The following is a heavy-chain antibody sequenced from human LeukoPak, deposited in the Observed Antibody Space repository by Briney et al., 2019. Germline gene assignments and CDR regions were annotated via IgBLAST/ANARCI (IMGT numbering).Heavy chain of an antibody. CDR2: IYYSGST. CDR1: GGSISSSSYY. D-gene: IGHD3-10*01. J-gene: IGHJ3*01. CDR3: AKPSNYYGSATDAFDF. V-gene: IGHV4-39*07. Sequence: PSETLSLTCTVSGGSISSSSYYWGWLRQPPGKGLEWIGSIYYSGSTYYNPSLKSRVTISVDTSKNQFSLKLSSVTAADTAVYYCAKPSNYYGSATDAFDFWGQGTMVTVSS.